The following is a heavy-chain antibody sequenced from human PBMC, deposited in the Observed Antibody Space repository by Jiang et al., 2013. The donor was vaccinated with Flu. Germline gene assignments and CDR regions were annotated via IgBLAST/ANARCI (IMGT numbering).Heavy chain of an antibody. J-gene: IGHJ3*02. Sequence: GAEVKKPGESLKISCKGSGYSFTTYWIGWVRQMPGKGLEWMGIIYPGDSDTRYSPSFQGQVTISADKSISTAYLQWSSLKASDTAIYYCARDYGDFRFNGAFDIWGQGTMVTVSS. CDR2: IYPGDSDT. D-gene: IGHD4-17*01. V-gene: IGHV5-51*01. CDR1: GYSFTTYW. CDR3: ARDYGDFRFNGAFDI.